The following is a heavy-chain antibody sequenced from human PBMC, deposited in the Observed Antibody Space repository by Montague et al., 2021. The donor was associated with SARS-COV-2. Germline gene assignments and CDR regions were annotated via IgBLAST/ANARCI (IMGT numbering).Heavy chain of an antibody. D-gene: IGHD3-3*01. J-gene: IGHJ4*02. V-gene: IGHV4-31*03. CDR2: IHYSGST. CDR3: ARVRGLTIFGVVGPFDY. CDR1: GGSIRSENYY. Sequence: TLSLTCTVSGGSIRSENYYWSWIRQHPGKGLEWIGYIHYSGSTDYNPSLNSRVSISVDTSKNQFSLKLRSVTAADTAVYFCARVRGLTIFGVVGPFDYWGQGTLVTVSS.